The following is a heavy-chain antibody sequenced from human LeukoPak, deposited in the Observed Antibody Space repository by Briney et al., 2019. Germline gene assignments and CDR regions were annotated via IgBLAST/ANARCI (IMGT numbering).Heavy chain of an antibody. V-gene: IGHV4-34*01. Sequence: SETLSLTCAVYGGSFSGYYWSWIRQPPGKGLEWIGEINHSGSTNYNPSLKSRVTISVDTSKNQFSLKLSSVTAADTAVYYCARGAGFPRYSSSWERIPRYYYYMDVWGKGTTVTVSS. CDR2: INHSGST. CDR3: ARGAGFPRYSSSWERIPRYYYYMDV. D-gene: IGHD6-13*01. J-gene: IGHJ6*03. CDR1: GGSFSGYY.